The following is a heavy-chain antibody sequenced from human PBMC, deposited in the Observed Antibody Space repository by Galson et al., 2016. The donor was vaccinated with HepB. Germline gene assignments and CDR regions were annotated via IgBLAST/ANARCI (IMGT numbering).Heavy chain of an antibody. CDR1: GFSLSTSGMS. V-gene: IGHV2-70*10. J-gene: IGHJ3*02. CDR2: IDWDDDK. Sequence: ALVKPTQTLTLTCTLPGFSLSTSGMSVSWIRQPPGKALEWVARIDWDDDKYYSTSLRSRLTISKDTSKNQVVLTMTNMDPVDTATYYCARPYCTGAGCYYDAFDIWGQGTMVTVSS. CDR3: ARPYCTGAGCYYDAFDI. D-gene: IGHD2-8*02.